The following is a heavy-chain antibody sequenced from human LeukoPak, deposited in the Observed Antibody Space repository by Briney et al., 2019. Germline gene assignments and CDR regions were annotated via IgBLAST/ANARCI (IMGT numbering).Heavy chain of an antibody. D-gene: IGHD1-26*01. Sequence: PGGSLRLSCAASGFTFSDAWMSWVRQAPGKGLEWVGRIKSKTDGGTTDYAAPVKGRFTISRDDSKNTLYVQMNSLKTEDTAAYYCTTAPPWDFLDIWGQGTMVTVSS. CDR2: IKSKTDGGTT. CDR3: TTAPPWDFLDI. V-gene: IGHV3-15*01. CDR1: GFTFSDAW. J-gene: IGHJ3*02.